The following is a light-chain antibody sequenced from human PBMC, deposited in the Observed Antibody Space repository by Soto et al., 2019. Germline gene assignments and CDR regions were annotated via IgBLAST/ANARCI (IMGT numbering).Light chain of an antibody. Sequence: EIVMTQSPATLSVSPGERATLSCRASQSVSSNLAWYQQKPGQAPRLLIYGASTRAIGIPARFSGSGSGTEFTLTISSLQSEDFAFYHCQQYNKWITFGQGTGLEIK. J-gene: IGKJ5*01. CDR1: QSVSSN. CDR2: GAS. CDR3: QQYNKWIT. V-gene: IGKV3-15*01.